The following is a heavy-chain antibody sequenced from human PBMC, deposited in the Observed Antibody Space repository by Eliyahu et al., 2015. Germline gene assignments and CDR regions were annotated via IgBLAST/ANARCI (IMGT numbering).Heavy chain of an antibody. Sequence: EVQLVESGGGLVQXGGSLRLXCXASGFTFSSYEMNWVRQAPGKGLEWVSYISSSGSTIYYADSVKGRFTISRDNAKNSLYLQMNSLRAEDTAVYYCARVNNSSSHFDYWGQGTLVTVSS. D-gene: IGHD6-13*01. J-gene: IGHJ4*02. CDR2: ISSSGSTI. V-gene: IGHV3-48*03. CDR1: GFTFSSYE. CDR3: ARVNNSSSHFDY.